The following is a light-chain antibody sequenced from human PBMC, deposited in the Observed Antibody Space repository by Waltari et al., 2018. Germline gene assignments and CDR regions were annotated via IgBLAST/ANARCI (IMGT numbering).Light chain of an antibody. CDR1: QSIRSH. V-gene: IGKV1-39*01. J-gene: IGKJ1*01. CDR3: QQSYSSPRT. CDR2: AAS. Sequence: DIQMTQSPSSLSASVGDRVTITCRASQSIRSHLNWYQLKPGKAPKLLIYAASSLQSGVPSMFGGSGSGTDFTLTISSLQPEDFATYYCQQSYSSPRTFGQGTRVEIK.